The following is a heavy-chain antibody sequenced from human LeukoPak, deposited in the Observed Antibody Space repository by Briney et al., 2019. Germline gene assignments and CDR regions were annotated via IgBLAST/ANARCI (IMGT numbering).Heavy chain of an antibody. CDR3: TTRASLKYCGGDCSKFDY. CDR1: GFTFSSYG. CDR2: ISGSGGST. J-gene: IGHJ4*02. Sequence: GGSLRLSCAASGFTFSSYGMSWVRQAPGKGLEWVSAISGSGGSTYYADSVKGRFTISRDNSKNTLYLQMNSLKTEDTAVYYCTTRASLKYCGGDCSKFDYWGQGTLVTVSS. V-gene: IGHV3-23*01. D-gene: IGHD2-21*02.